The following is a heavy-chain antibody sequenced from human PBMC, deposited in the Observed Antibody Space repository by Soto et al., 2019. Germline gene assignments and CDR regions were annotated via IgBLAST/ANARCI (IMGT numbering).Heavy chain of an antibody. CDR1: GFTFSSYA. Sequence: GGSLRLSCAASGFTFSSYAMSWVRQAPGKGLEWVSAISGSGGSTYYADSVKGRFTISRDNSKNTLYLQMNSLRAEDTAVYYCAKQIATAVVVAATGYNWFDPWGQGTLVTVAS. D-gene: IGHD2-15*01. J-gene: IGHJ5*02. CDR2: ISGSGGST. V-gene: IGHV3-23*01. CDR3: AKQIATAVVVAATGYNWFDP.